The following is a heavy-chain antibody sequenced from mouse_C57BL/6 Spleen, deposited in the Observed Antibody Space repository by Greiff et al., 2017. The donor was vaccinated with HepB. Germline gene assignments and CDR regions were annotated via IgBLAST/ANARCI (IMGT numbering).Heavy chain of an antibody. D-gene: IGHD1-1*01. CDR3: ARFITTAGHYFDY. V-gene: IGHV1-80*01. CDR2: IYPGDGDT. Sequence: VQLQQSGAELVKPGASVKISCKASGYAFSSYWMNWVKQRPGKGLEWIGQIYPGDGDTNYNGKFKGKATLTADKSSSTAYMQLSSLTSEDSAVYFCARFITTAGHYFDYWGQGTTLTVSS. CDR1: GYAFSSYW. J-gene: IGHJ2*01.